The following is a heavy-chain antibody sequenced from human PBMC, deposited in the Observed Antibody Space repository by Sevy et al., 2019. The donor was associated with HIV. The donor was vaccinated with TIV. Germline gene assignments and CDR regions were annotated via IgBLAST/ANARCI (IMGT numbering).Heavy chain of an antibody. J-gene: IGHJ6*02. CDR1: GFTFSSYG. V-gene: IGHV3-30*18. CDR2: ISYDGSNK. D-gene: IGHD3-10*01. CDR3: AKDSYGSGSYYNDYYYYGIDV. Sequence: GGSLRLSCAASGFTFSSYGMHWVRQAPGKGLEWVAVISYDGSNKYYADSVKGRFTISRDNSKNTLYLQMNSLRAEDTAVYYCAKDSYGSGSYYNDYYYYGIDVWGQGTTVTVSS.